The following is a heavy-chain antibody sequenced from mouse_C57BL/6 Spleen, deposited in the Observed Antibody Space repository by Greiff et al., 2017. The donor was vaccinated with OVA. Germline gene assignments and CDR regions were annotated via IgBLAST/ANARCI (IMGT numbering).Heavy chain of an antibody. V-gene: IGHV1-4*01. J-gene: IGHJ2*01. CDR3: ARVESTTVVAPFDD. CDR1: GYTFTSYT. Sequence: QVQLQQSGAELARPGASVKMSCKASGYTFTSYTMHWVKQRPGQGLEWIGYINPSSGYTKYNQKFKDKATLTADKSSSTAYMQLSSLTSEDSAVYYCARVESTTVVAPFDDWGQGTTLTVSS. CDR2: INPSSGYT. D-gene: IGHD1-1*01.